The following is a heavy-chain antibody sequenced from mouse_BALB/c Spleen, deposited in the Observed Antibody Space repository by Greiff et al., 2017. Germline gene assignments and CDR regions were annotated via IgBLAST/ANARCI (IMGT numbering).Heavy chain of an antibody. CDR2: ISYDGSN. D-gene: IGHD2-1*01. Sequence: EVKLQESGPGLVKPSQSLSLTCSVTGYSVTSGYYWNWIRQFPGNKLEWMGYISYDGSNNYNPSLKNRISITRDTSKNQFFLKLNSVTTEDTATYYCARADGNYVTWFAYWGQGTLVTVSA. V-gene: IGHV3-6*02. CDR1: GYSVTSGYY. CDR3: ARADGNYVTWFAY. J-gene: IGHJ3*01.